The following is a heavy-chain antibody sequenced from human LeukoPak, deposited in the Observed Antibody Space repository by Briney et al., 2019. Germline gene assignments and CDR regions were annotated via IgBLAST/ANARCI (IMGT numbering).Heavy chain of an antibody. Sequence: SETLSLTCTVSGGSISSYYWSWIRQPAGKGLEWIGRIYTSGSTNYNPSLKSRVTMSVDTSKNQFSLKLSSVTAADTPVYYCARSRIAAAGTRPTDAFDIWGQGTMVTVSS. CDR2: IYTSGST. V-gene: IGHV4-4*07. D-gene: IGHD6-13*01. CDR3: ARSRIAAAGTRPTDAFDI. CDR1: GGSISSYY. J-gene: IGHJ3*02.